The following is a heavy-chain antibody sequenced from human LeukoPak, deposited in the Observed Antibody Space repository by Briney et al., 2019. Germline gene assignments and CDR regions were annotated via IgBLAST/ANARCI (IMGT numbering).Heavy chain of an antibody. J-gene: IGHJ5*02. CDR1: GVSISSYY. Sequence: SETLSLTCSVSGVSISSYYWTWIRLPAGKGLEWIGRIYSGGSTNYNPSLKSRVTMSVDTSKNQFSLRLTSVTAADTAVYYCAREFYYYDSSGDNWFDPWGQGTLVTVSS. V-gene: IGHV4-4*07. CDR2: IYSGGST. D-gene: IGHD3-22*01. CDR3: AREFYYYDSSGDNWFDP.